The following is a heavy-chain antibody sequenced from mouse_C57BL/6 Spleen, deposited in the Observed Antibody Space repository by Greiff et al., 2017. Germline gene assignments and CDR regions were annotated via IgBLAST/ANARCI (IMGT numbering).Heavy chain of an antibody. J-gene: IGHJ1*03. Sequence: QVKRQQSGAELVKPGASAEISCKASGYAFSSCWMNWVKQRPGKGLEWIGQIYPGDGETNYNGKFKGKATLTADKSSSTAYMQLSSVTSEDSAVYFWASGIYYYGSSYSFYWYFDVWGTGTTVTVSS. CDR2: IYPGDGET. CDR1: GYAFSSCW. D-gene: IGHD1-1*01. CDR3: ASGIYYYGSSYSFYWYFDV. V-gene: IGHV1-80*01.